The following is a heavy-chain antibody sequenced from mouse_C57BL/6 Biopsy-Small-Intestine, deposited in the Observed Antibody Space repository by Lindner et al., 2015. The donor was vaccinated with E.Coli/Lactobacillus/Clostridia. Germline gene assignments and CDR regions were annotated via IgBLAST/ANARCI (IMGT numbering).Heavy chain of an antibody. V-gene: IGHV5-17*01. CDR3: ARSTWYYFDY. CDR2: ISSGSSTI. Sequence: VQLQESGGGLVKPGGSLKLSCAASGFTFSDYGMHWVRQAPEKGLEWVAYISSGSSTIYYADTVKGRFTISRDNAKNTLFLQMTSLRSEDTAMYYCARSTWYYFDYWGQGTTLTASS. J-gene: IGHJ2*01. D-gene: IGHD5-5*01. CDR1: GFTFSDYG.